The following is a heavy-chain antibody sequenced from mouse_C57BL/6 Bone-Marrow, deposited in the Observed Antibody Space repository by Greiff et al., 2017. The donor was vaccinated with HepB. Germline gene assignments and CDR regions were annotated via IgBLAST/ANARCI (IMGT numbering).Heavy chain of an antibody. CDR2: IDPENGDT. CDR1: GFNIKDDY. J-gene: IGHJ2*01. D-gene: IGHD3-3*01. V-gene: IGHV14-4*01. CDR3: TTWGDG. Sequence: EVKLMESGAELVRPGASVKLSCTASGFNIKDDYMHWVKQRPEQGLEWIGWIDPENGDTEYASKFQGKATITADTSSNTAYLQLSSLTSEDTAVYYCTTWGDGWGQGTTLTVSS.